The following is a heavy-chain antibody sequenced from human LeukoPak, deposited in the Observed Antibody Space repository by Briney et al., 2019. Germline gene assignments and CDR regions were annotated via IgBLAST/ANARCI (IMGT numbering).Heavy chain of an antibody. CDR2: INPNAGTT. V-gene: IGHV1-46*01. J-gene: IGHJ4*02. CDR3: ARVDNYYDSSPYYSDNY. D-gene: IGHD3-22*01. Sequence: ASVKVSCKASGYTFTSYYMHWVRQAPGQGLEWMGIINPNAGTTSCAQKFQGRVTVTRDTSTSTVYMELSSLRSEDTAVYYCARVDNYYDSSPYYSDNYWGQGTLVTVSS. CDR1: GYTFTSYY.